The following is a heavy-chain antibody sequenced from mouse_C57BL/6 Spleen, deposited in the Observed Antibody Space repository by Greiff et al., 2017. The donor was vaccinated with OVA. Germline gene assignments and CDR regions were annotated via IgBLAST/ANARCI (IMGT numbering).Heavy chain of an antibody. Sequence: EVQRVESGPELVKPGASVKMSCKASGYTFTDYNMHWVKQSHGKSLEWIGYINPNNGGTSYNQKFKGKATLTVNKSSSTAYMELRSLTSEDSAVKYCARPPSITTVVEDYWGQGTTLTVSS. CDR2: INPNNGGT. CDR3: ARPPSITTVVEDY. D-gene: IGHD1-1*01. V-gene: IGHV1-22*01. J-gene: IGHJ2*01. CDR1: GYTFTDYN.